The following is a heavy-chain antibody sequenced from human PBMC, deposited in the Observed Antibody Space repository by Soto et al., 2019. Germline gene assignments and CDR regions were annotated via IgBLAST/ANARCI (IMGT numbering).Heavy chain of an antibody. D-gene: IGHD4-17*01. V-gene: IGHV3-49*03. J-gene: IGHJ4*02. CDR1: GFTFGDYA. CDR2: IRSKLYAGTR. CDR3: ARAPPYGNYVPDV. Sequence: PGGSLRLSCSVSGFTFGDYAMSWFRQAPGKGLEWVGFIRSKLYAGTRDYAASVQGRFSISRDDSKSIAYLQMNRLKIEDTAVYYCARAPPYGNYVPDVWGQGTLVTVSS.